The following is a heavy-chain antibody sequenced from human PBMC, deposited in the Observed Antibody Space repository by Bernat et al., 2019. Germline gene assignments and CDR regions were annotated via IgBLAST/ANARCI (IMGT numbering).Heavy chain of an antibody. V-gene: IGHV5-10-1*03. Sequence: EVQLVQSGAEVKKPGESLRISCKGSGYSFTSYWISWVRQMPGKGLEWMGRIDPSDSYTNYSPSFQGHVTISADNSISTAYLQWSSLKASDTAMYYCARGKVPAANFYYGMDVWGQGTTVTVSS. CDR3: ARGKVPAANFYYGMDV. J-gene: IGHJ6*02. D-gene: IGHD2-2*01. CDR2: IDPSDSYT. CDR1: GYSFTSYW.